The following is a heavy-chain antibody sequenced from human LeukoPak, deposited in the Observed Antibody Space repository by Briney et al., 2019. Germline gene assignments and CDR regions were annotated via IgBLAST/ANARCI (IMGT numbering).Heavy chain of an antibody. CDR1: GFTFSSYW. J-gene: IGHJ4*02. Sequence: GGSLRLSCAASGFTFSSYWMTWVRQAPGKGLEWVANIGEDGSEKYYVDSVKGRFTISRDNAKNTLYLQMNSLRAEDTAVYYCAKDTRTISCLDYWGQGTLVTVSS. CDR2: IGEDGSEK. V-gene: IGHV3-7*03. D-gene: IGHD3-3*01. CDR3: AKDTRTISCLDY.